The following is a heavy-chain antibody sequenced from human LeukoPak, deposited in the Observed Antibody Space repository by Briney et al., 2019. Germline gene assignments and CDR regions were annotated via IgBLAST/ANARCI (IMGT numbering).Heavy chain of an antibody. J-gene: IGHJ4*02. CDR1: GYTFAGYY. Sequence: ASVKVSCKASGYTFAGYYIHWVRQAPGQGLEWMGWINPNSGGTNYAQKFQGRVTMTRDTSISTAYMELRRLRSDDRAVYYCARGPPTIVVVITTGDFDSWGQGTLVTVSS. D-gene: IGHD3-22*01. V-gene: IGHV1-2*02. CDR3: ARGPPTIVVVITTGDFDS. CDR2: INPNSGGT.